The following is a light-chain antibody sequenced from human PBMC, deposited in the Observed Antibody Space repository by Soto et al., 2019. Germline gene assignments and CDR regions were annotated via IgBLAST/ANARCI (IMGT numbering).Light chain of an antibody. V-gene: IGLV1-47*01. J-gene: IGLJ3*02. Sequence: QAVVTQPPSASATPEQRVTISCSGSSSNIGSDFVFWYQQLPGTAPKLLIYRNNQRPSGVPDRFSGSKSGTSASLAISGLRSEDEADYYCAAWDHSLSGWMIGGGTKLTVL. CDR2: RNN. CDR1: SSNIGSDF. CDR3: AAWDHSLSGWM.